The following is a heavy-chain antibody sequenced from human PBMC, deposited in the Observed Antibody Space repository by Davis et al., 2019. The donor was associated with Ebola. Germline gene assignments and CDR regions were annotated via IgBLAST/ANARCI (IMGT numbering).Heavy chain of an antibody. V-gene: IGHV3-23*01. CDR3: AKLVVPASRTYFDY. D-gene: IGHD2-2*01. J-gene: IGHJ4*02. Sequence: PGGSLRLSCAASGFTFSSYSMNWVRQAPGKGLEWVSAISGSGGSTYYADSVKGRFTISRDNSKNTLYLQMNSLRAEDTAVYYCAKLVVPASRTYFDYWGQGTLVTVSS. CDR1: GFTFSSYS. CDR2: ISGSGGST.